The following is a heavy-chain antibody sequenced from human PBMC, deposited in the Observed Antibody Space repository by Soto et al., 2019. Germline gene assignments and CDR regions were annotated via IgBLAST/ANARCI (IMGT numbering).Heavy chain of an antibody. CDR1: GFTFSSYG. V-gene: IGHV3-30*18. Sequence: GSLRLSCAASGFTFSSYGMHWVRQAPGKGLEWVAVISYDGSNKYYADSVKGRFTISRDNSKNTLYLQMNSLRAEDTAVYYCAKEKVSGPYSSGLDYWGQGTLVTVSS. CDR3: AKEKVSGPYSSGLDY. CDR2: ISYDGSNK. J-gene: IGHJ4*02. D-gene: IGHD6-19*01.